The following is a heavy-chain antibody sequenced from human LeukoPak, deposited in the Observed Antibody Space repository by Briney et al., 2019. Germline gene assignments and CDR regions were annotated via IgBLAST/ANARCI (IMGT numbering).Heavy chain of an antibody. J-gene: IGHJ4*02. V-gene: IGHV3-7*03. CDR2: IKQEGSEK. CDR1: GFTFSSYW. CDR3: ARGQQLFDY. D-gene: IGHD5-18*01. Sequence: QTGGSLRLSCAPSGFTFSSYWMSWVRPAPGKGREWVANIKQEGSEKYYVDSVKGRFTIYRDNAKNSVYVQMNSLRAEDTAVYYCARGQQLFDYWGQGTLVTVSS.